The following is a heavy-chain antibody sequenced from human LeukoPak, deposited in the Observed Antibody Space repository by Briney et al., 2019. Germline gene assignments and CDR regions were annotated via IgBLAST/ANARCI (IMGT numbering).Heavy chain of an antibody. D-gene: IGHD2-15*01. CDR1: GGSISSSSYY. CDR2: IYYSGST. CDR3: ARRDIVVLDY. J-gene: IGHJ4*02. V-gene: IGHV4-39*01. Sequence: SETLSLTCTVSGGSISSSSYYWGWIRQPPGEGLEWIGSIYYSGSTYYNPSLKCRVTISVDTSKNQFSLKLSSVTAADTAVYYCARRDIVVLDYWGQGTLVTVSS.